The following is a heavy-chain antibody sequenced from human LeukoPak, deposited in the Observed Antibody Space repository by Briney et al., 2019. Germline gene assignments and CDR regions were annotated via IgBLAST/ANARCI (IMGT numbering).Heavy chain of an antibody. CDR1: GFTFSSYA. Sequence: PGGSLRLSCAASGFTFSSYAMHWVRQAPGKGLEWVAVISYDGSNKYYADSVKGRFTISRDNSKNTLYPQMNSLRAEDTAVYYCARDSIAYGSNWYRWWGGNYFDYWGQGTLVTVSS. J-gene: IGHJ4*02. CDR2: ISYDGSNK. D-gene: IGHD6-13*01. CDR3: ARDSIAYGSNWYRWWGGNYFDY. V-gene: IGHV3-30*04.